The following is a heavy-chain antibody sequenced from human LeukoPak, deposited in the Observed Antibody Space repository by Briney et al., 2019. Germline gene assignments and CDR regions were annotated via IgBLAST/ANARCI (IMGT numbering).Heavy chain of an antibody. CDR3: AKDTVKVTTIRRVPHYMDV. Sequence: GGSLRLSCAASGFTFSSYAMSWVRQAPGKGLEWVSAISGSGISTYYADSVKGRFTISRDNAKNSLYLQMNSLRAEDTAVYYCAKDTVKVTTIRRVPHYMDVWGKGTTVTISS. CDR2: ISGSGIST. CDR1: GFTFSSYA. D-gene: IGHD5-12*01. V-gene: IGHV3-23*01. J-gene: IGHJ6*03.